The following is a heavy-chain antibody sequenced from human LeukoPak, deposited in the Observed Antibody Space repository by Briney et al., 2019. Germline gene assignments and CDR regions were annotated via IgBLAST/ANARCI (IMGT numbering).Heavy chain of an antibody. D-gene: IGHD2-15*01. CDR2: MNPNSGNT. J-gene: IGHJ6*02. CDR1: GYTFTSDD. Sequence: ASVKVSCKASGYTFTSDDINWVRQATGQGLEWMGWMNPNSGNTGYAQKFQGRVTMTRNTSISTAYMELSSLRSEDTAVYYCARAQDIYNYYGMDVWGQGTTVTVSS. V-gene: IGHV1-8*01. CDR3: ARAQDIYNYYGMDV.